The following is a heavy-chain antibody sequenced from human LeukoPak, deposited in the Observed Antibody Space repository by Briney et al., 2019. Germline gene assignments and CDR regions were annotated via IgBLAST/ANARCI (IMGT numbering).Heavy chain of an antibody. D-gene: IGHD2-15*01. CDR3: ARDLVVAPPNWFDP. CDR2: ISSSSSYI. Sequence: PGGSLRLSCAASGFTFSSYSMNWVRQAPGKGLEWVSSISSSSSYIYYADSVKGRFTISRDNAKNSLYLQMNSLRAEDTAAYYCARDLVVAPPNWFDPWGQGTLVTVSS. V-gene: IGHV3-21*01. J-gene: IGHJ5*02. CDR1: GFTFSSYS.